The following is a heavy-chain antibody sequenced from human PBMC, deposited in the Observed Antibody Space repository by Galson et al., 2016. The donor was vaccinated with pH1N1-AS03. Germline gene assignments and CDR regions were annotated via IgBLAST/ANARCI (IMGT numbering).Heavy chain of an antibody. Sequence: SETLSLTCSVSGAPITSGSHYWTWIRQLPGKGLEWIGYIYYSGTTKFNPSLATRVTMSVDRSKSQFSLNLMSATAADTAVYYCARDGQLWPHYYPLDVWGQGTTVTVSS. J-gene: IGHJ6*02. CDR1: GAPITSGSHY. V-gene: IGHV4-61*01. CDR2: IYYSGTT. D-gene: IGHD3-22*01. CDR3: ARDGQLWPHYYPLDV.